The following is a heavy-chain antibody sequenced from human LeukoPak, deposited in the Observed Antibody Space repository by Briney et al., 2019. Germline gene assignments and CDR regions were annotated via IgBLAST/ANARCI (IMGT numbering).Heavy chain of an antibody. Sequence: ASVKVSCKVSGYTLTELSMHWVRRAPGKRLEWMGGFDPEDGETIYAQKFQGRVTMTEDTSTDTAYMELSSLRSEDTAVYYCATGGENWNDNWGQGTLVTVSS. V-gene: IGHV1-24*01. J-gene: IGHJ5*02. CDR2: FDPEDGET. CDR3: ATGGENWNDN. CDR1: GYTLTELS. D-gene: IGHD3-16*01.